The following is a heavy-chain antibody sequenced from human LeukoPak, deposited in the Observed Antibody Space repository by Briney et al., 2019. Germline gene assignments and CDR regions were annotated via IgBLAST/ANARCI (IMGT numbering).Heavy chain of an antibody. CDR3: ARDPGDYYYDSSGYPRRAFDI. V-gene: IGHV1-69*13. CDR1: GGTFSSYA. J-gene: IGHJ3*02. Sequence: ASVKASCKASGGTFSSYAISWVRQAPGQGLEWMGGIIPIFGTANYAQKFQGRVTITADESTSTAYMELSSLRSEDTAVYYCARDPGDYYYDSSGYPRRAFDIWGQGTMVTVSS. CDR2: IIPIFGTA. D-gene: IGHD3-22*01.